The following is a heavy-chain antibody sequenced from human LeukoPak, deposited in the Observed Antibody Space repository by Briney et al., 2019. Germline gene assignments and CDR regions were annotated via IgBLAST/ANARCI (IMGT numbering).Heavy chain of an antibody. CDR2: IYTSGST. V-gene: IGHV4-4*07. Sequence: SETLSLTCTVSGGSISSYYWSWIRQPAGKGLEWIGRIYTSGSTNYNPSLKSRVTMSVDTSKNQFSLKLSSVTAADTAVYYCARVLRSDSSGYLDYWGQGTLVTVSS. D-gene: IGHD3-22*01. J-gene: IGHJ4*02. CDR3: ARVLRSDSSGYLDY. CDR1: GGSISSYY.